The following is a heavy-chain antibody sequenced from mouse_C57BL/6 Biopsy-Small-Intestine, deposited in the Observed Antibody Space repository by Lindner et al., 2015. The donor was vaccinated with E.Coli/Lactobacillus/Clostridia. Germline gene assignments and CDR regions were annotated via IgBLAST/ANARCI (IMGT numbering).Heavy chain of an antibody. D-gene: IGHD1-2*01. CDR1: GYAFSSYW. CDR3: ARDGWVDY. J-gene: IGHJ4*01. V-gene: IGHV1-80*01. Sequence: VQLQESGAELVKPGASVKISCKASGYAFSSYWMNWVKQRPGEGLEWIGQIYPGDGDTNYNVKFKNKATLTADTSSNTAHMQLSSLTSEDSAVYFCARDGWVDYWGQGTSVTVSS. CDR2: IYPGDGDT.